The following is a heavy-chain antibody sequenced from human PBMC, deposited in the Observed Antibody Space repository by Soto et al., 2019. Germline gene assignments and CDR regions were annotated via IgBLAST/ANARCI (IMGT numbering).Heavy chain of an antibody. CDR1: GGSISSSSYY. Sequence: SETLSLTCTVSGGSISSSSYYWGWIRQPPGKGLEWIGSIYYSGSTYYNPSLKSRVTISVDTSKNQFSLKLSSVTAADTAVYYCARPNCSGGSCYSGYGGNPFDIWGQGTTVTVSS. V-gene: IGHV4-39*01. J-gene: IGHJ3*02. CDR2: IYYSGST. CDR3: ARPNCSGGSCYSGYGGNPFDI. D-gene: IGHD2-15*01.